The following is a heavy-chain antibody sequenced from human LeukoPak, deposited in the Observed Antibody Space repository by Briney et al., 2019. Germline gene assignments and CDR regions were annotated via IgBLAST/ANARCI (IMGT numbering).Heavy chain of an antibody. CDR1: GFSFDDYT. CDR2: INWDGSTT. CDR3: AKGGRFGELLYPCFDS. D-gene: IGHD3-10*01. Sequence: QSGGSLRLSCAASGFSFDDYTMHWVRQAPGKGLEWVCFINWDGSTTYYADSVKGRFTVSRDNSKHSLYLQMNSLRTEDTALYFCAKGGRFGELLYPCFDSWGQGTLVTVSS. V-gene: IGHV3-43*01. J-gene: IGHJ4*02.